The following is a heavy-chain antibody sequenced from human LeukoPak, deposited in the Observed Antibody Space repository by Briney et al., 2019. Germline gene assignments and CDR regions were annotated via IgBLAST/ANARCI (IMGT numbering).Heavy chain of an antibody. CDR3: AKERKYYDSSGYSGFDY. CDR1: GFTFSSYG. D-gene: IGHD3-22*01. V-gene: IGHV3-30*18. J-gene: IGHJ4*02. CDR2: TSYDGSNK. Sequence: GRSLRLSCAASGFTFSSYGMRWVRQAPGKGLEWVAVTSYDGSNKYYADSVKGRFTISRDNSKNTLYLQMSSLRAEDTAVYYCAKERKYYDSSGYSGFDYWGQGTLVTVSS.